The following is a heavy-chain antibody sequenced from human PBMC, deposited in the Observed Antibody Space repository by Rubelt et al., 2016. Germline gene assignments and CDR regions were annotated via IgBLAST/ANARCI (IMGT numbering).Heavy chain of an antibody. V-gene: IGHV4-39*01. Sequence: QLQLQESGPGLVKPSETLSLTCTVSGGSISSSSYYWGWIRQPPGKGLEWIGSIYYSGSTYYNPSLRSGVTISVDTSKNQFSRKLSSVTAADTAVYYCARVIFGVVMPDLWGQGTLVTVSS. CDR1: GGSISSSSYY. J-gene: IGHJ5*02. CDR3: ARVIFGVVMPDL. D-gene: IGHD3-3*01. CDR2: IYYSGST.